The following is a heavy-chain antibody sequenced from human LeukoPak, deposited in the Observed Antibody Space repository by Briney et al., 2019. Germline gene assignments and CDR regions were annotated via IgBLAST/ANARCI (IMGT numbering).Heavy chain of an antibody. Sequence: GGSLRLSCAASGFTFSNYGMHWVRQAPGKGLEWVAVTWYDGSNKYYADSVKGRFTLSRDNSKNTLFLQMNSLRPEDTAVYFCARDLTQLALFDYWGQGTLVTVSS. CDR2: TWYDGSNK. CDR1: GFTFSNYG. J-gene: IGHJ4*02. V-gene: IGHV3-33*01. D-gene: IGHD6-13*01. CDR3: ARDLTQLALFDY.